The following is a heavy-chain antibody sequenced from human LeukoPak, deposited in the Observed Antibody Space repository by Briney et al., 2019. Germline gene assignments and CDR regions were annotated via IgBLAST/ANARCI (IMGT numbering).Heavy chain of an antibody. V-gene: IGHV3-30*03. CDR2: ISHDGNNQ. J-gene: IGHJ4*02. Sequence: GGSLRLSCVASGISFSGYAMHWVRQAPGKGLELVAFISHDGNNQQYADSVKGRFTVSRDNSKKMLYLQMNSLRPEDTAVFYCARLGFGVTATVPNFDYWGRGTLVTVSS. CDR1: GISFSGYA. D-gene: IGHD3-10*01. CDR3: ARLGFGVTATVPNFDY.